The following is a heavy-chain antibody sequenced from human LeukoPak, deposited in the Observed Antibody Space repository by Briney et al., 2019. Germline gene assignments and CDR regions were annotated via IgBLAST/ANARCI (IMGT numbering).Heavy chain of an antibody. D-gene: IGHD4-17*01. CDR3: ARGSTVTIRLSDAFDI. V-gene: IGHV1-18*01. Sequence: ASVKVSCKASGYTFTSYGISWVRQAPGQGLEWMGWISAYNGNTNYAQKLRGRVTMTTDTSTSTAYMELRSLRSDDTAVYYCARGSTVTIRLSDAFDIWGQGTMVTVSS. CDR1: GYTFTSYG. J-gene: IGHJ3*02. CDR2: ISAYNGNT.